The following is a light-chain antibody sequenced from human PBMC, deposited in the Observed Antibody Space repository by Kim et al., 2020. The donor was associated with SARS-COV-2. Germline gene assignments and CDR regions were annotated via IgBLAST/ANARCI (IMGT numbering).Light chain of an antibody. Sequence: SPGETATLSCRASQSISSALLAWYQQRPGQAPRLLMSGASIRATGIPDRFSGSGSGTDFTLTISRLETDDFAVYYCQQYGTTPLTFRGGTKVDIK. V-gene: IGKV3-20*01. CDR3: QQYGTTPLT. J-gene: IGKJ4*01. CDR2: GAS. CDR1: QSISSAL.